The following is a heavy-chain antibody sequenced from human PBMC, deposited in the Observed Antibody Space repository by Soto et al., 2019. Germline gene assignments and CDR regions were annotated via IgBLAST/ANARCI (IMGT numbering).Heavy chain of an antibody. Sequence: PGGSLRLSCAASGFTFSDHYMDWVRQAPGKGLEWVGRTRNKANSYTTEYAASVKGRFTISRDDSKNSLYLQMNSLKTEDTAVYYCARVNPYGGNAFDYWGQGTLVTVSS. CDR3: ARVNPYGGNAFDY. CDR2: TRNKANSYTT. J-gene: IGHJ4*02. V-gene: IGHV3-72*01. CDR1: GFTFSDHY. D-gene: IGHD4-17*01.